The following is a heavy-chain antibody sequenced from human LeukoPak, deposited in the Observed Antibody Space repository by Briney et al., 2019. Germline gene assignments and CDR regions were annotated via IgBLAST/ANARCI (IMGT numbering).Heavy chain of an antibody. Sequence: PSETLSLTCTVSGGSISSYYWSWIRQPPGKGLEWIGYISYSGTTNYNPSLKSRVTISVAPSKNQFSLKLRSVTAPDTAVYYCARDRGNYLDYWGQGTLVTVSS. CDR1: GGSISSYY. V-gene: IGHV4-59*01. J-gene: IGHJ4*02. D-gene: IGHD6-13*01. CDR3: ARDRGNYLDY. CDR2: ISYSGTT.